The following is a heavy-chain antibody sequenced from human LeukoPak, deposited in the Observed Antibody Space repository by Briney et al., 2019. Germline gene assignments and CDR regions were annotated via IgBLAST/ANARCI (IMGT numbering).Heavy chain of an antibody. CDR2: IWYDGSNK. V-gene: IGHV3-30*02. J-gene: IGHJ4*02. Sequence: PGGSLRLSCAASGFTFSSYGMHWVRQAPGKGLEWVAVIWYDGSNKYYADSVKGRFTISRDNSKNTLYLQMGSLRAEDMAVYYCGVRSSGYWGQGTLVTVSS. D-gene: IGHD3-10*01. CDR1: GFTFSSYG. CDR3: GVRSSGY.